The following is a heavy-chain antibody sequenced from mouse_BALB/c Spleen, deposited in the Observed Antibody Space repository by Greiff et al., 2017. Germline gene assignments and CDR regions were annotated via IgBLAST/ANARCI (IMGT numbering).Heavy chain of an antibody. Sequence: EVHLVESGGGLVKPGGSLKLSCAASGFTFSSYTMSWVRQTPEKRLEWVATISSGGSYTYYPDSVKGRFTISRDNAKNTLYLQMSSLKSEDTAMYYCTRVTTVYYFDYWGQGTTLTVSS. D-gene: IGHD1-1*01. V-gene: IGHV5-6-4*01. J-gene: IGHJ2*01. CDR1: GFTFSSYT. CDR3: TRVTTVYYFDY. CDR2: ISSGGSYT.